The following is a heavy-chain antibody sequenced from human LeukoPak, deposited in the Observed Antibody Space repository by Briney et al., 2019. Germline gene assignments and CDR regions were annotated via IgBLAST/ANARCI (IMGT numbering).Heavy chain of an antibody. CDR1: GGTSSSYA. V-gene: IGHV1-69*13. CDR2: IIPIFGTA. Sequence: GASVKVSCTASGGTSSSYAISWVREAPGQGLEWMGGIIPIFGTANYAQKFQGRVTITADESTSTAYMELSSLRSEDTAVYYCARVGMVRGVMSYYFDYWGQGTLVTVSS. D-gene: IGHD3-10*01. J-gene: IGHJ4*02. CDR3: ARVGMVRGVMSYYFDY.